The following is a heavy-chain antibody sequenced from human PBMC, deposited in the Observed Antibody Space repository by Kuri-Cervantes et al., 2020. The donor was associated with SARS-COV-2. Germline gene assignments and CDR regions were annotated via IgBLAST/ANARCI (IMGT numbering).Heavy chain of an antibody. CDR3: ARANYYYDSSGWGCYFDY. Sequence: ESLKISCTVSGGSTSSYYWSWIRQPPGKGLEWIGYIYYSGSTNYNPSLKSRVTISVDTSKNQFSLKLSSVTAADTAVYYCARANYYYDSSGWGCYFDYWGQGTLVTVSS. CDR2: IYYSGST. J-gene: IGHJ4*02. CDR1: GGSTSSYY. D-gene: IGHD3-22*01. V-gene: IGHV4-59*01.